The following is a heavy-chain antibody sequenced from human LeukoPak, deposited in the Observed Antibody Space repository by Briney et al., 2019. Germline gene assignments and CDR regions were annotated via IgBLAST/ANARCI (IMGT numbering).Heavy chain of an antibody. Sequence: GGSLRLSCAASGFTFSSNYMSWVRQAPGKGLEWVSVIYSGGSTYYADSVKGRFTISRDNSKNTLYLQMNSLRAEDTAVYYCARGGRWFGEPFDYWGQGTLVTVSS. J-gene: IGHJ4*02. V-gene: IGHV3-53*01. CDR3: ARGGRWFGEPFDY. D-gene: IGHD3-10*01. CDR1: GFTFSSNY. CDR2: IYSGGST.